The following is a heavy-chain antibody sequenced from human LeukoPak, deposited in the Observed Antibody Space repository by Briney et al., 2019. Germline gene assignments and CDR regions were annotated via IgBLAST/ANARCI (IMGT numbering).Heavy chain of an antibody. J-gene: IGHJ4*02. D-gene: IGHD3-22*01. V-gene: IGHV3-21*01. CDR3: ARDAHPYYDSSGYYFYYFDY. Sequence: PGGSLRLSCAASGFTFSSYSMNWVRQAPGKGLEWVSSISSSSYIYYADSAKGRFTISRDNAKNSLYLQMNSLRAEDTAVYYCARDAHPYYDSSGYYFYYFDYWGQGTLVTVSS. CDR2: ISSSSYI. CDR1: GFTFSSYS.